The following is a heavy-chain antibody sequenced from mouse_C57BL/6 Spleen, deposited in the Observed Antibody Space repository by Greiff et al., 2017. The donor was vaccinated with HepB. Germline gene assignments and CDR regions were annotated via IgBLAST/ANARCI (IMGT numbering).Heavy chain of an antibody. D-gene: IGHD1-1*01. CDR1: GYAFSSSW. Sequence: QVQLKESGPELVKPGASVKISCKASGYAFSSSWMNWVKQRPGKGLEWIGRIYPGDGDTNYNGKFKGKATLTADKSSSTAYMQLSSLTSEDSAVYFCARSSYYGSSYEGGFAYWGQGTLVTVSA. V-gene: IGHV1-82*01. CDR3: ARSSYYGSSYEGGFAY. CDR2: IYPGDGDT. J-gene: IGHJ3*01.